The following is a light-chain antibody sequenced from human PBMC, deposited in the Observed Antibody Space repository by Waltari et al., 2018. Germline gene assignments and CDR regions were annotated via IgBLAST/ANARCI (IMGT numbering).Light chain of an antibody. CDR1: QFGVEG. CDR3: QVWDGDSDVWV. J-gene: IGLJ3*02. V-gene: IGLV3-21*02. Sequence: SYVLTQPPSVSVAPGQTARITCAEYQFGVEGGNWYQRKSGQAPILVVSDDSVRPSGIPERFSGSNSGSTATLSIRRVEVGDEADYYCQVWDGDSDVWVFGGGTKLTVL. CDR2: DDS.